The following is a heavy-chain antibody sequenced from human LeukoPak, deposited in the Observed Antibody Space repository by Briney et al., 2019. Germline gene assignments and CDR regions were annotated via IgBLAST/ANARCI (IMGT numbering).Heavy chain of an antibody. V-gene: IGHV1-46*01. J-gene: IGHJ6*03. D-gene: IGHD5-18*01. CDR1: GYTFTSYY. Sequence: ASVKVSCKASGYTFTSYYMHWVRQAPGQGLEWMGLINPTGGSTGYAQKLQGRVTMTTDTSTSTAYMELRSLRSDDTAVYYCARGVPVDTAMVNLGYYYYYYYMDVWGKGTTVTVSS. CDR2: INPTGGST. CDR3: ARGVPVDTAMVNLGYYYYYYYMDV.